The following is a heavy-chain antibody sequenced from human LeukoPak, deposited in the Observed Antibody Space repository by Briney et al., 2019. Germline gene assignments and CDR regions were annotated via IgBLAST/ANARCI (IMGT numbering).Heavy chain of an antibody. CDR1: GVSITTSNHY. CDR3: AKHSIDSGDYFDE. CDR2: SYNSGST. J-gene: IGHJ4*02. V-gene: IGHV4-39*01. D-gene: IGHD3-22*01. Sequence: SETLSLTCTVAGVSITTSNHYGRSIRQPPGRGVEWIGNSYNSGSTYYNTSRKSLVTISVKTSNNQYSMKLSSVAAAVTAVYYCAKHSIDSGDYFDEWGQGTLVTVSS.